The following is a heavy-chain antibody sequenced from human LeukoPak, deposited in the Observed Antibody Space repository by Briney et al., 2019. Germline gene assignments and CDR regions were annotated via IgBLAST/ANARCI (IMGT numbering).Heavy chain of an antibody. CDR3: ARAKYSSSWFDP. CDR2: ISYDGSNK. J-gene: IGHJ5*02. CDR1: GFTFSSYA. V-gene: IGHV3-30*04. D-gene: IGHD6-13*01. Sequence: GGSLRLSCAASGFTFSSYAMHWVRQASGKGLEWVAVISYDGSNKYYADSVKGRFTISRDNSKNTLYLQMNSLRAEDTAVYYCARAKYSSSWFDPWGQGTLVTVSS.